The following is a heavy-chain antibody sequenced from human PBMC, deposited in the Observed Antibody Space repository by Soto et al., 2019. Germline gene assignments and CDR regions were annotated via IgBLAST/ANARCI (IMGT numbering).Heavy chain of an antibody. V-gene: IGHV4-34*01. D-gene: IGHD6-19*01. CDR3: ATGGEDSSGRDY. CDR1: GGSFSGYY. CDR2: INHSGST. Sequence: PSETLSLTCAVYGGSFSGYYWSWIRQPPGKGLEWIGEINHSGSTNYNPSLKSRVTISVDTSKNQFSLKLSSVTAADTAVYYCATGGEDSSGRDYWGQGTLVTVS. J-gene: IGHJ4*02.